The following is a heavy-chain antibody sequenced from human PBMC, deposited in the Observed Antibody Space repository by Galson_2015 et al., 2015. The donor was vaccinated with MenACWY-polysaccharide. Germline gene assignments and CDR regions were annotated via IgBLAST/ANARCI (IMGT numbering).Heavy chain of an antibody. CDR1: GYTFTSYY. V-gene: IGHV1-2*06. Sequence: SVKVSCKASGYTFTSYYMHWVRQAPGQGLEWMGRINPNSGGTNYVQKFQGRVTMTRDTSINTAYMKLSRLGSDDTAVYYCARDPRGEDFWSGSVYGMDVWGQGTTVTVSS. CDR3: ARDPRGEDFWSGSVYGMDV. J-gene: IGHJ6*02. CDR2: INPNSGGT. D-gene: IGHD3-3*01.